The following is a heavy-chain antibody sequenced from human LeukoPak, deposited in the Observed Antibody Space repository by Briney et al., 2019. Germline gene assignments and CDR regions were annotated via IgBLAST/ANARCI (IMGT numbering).Heavy chain of an antibody. D-gene: IGHD3-10*01. CDR3: ATDLGLTMIRGVLVS. CDR2: IKSKGDGETT. Sequence: PGGSLRLSRAASGFTFTNAWMSWVRQAPGKGLEWVGRIKSKGDGETTDYTAPVKGRFTMSRDDSKATLYLQMNYVIVEDTAVYFCATDLGLTMIRGVLVSWGQGALVSVSP. CDR1: GFTFTNAW. V-gene: IGHV3-15*01. J-gene: IGHJ4*02.